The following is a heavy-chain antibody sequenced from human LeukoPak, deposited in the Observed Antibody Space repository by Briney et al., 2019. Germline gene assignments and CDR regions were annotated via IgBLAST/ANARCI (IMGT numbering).Heavy chain of an antibody. D-gene: IGHD6-13*01. V-gene: IGHV3-20*04. CDR2: IGWSGDAT. Sequence: GGSLRLSCVASTLTIGDYGMSWVRQAPGKGLEWVSGIGWSGDATSYSDSVKGRFTISRDNAKNSLYLQMTSLRAEDTAVYYCARDLSASWYSLGYWGQGTLVTVSS. J-gene: IGHJ4*02. CDR3: ARDLSASWYSLGY. CDR1: TLTIGDYG.